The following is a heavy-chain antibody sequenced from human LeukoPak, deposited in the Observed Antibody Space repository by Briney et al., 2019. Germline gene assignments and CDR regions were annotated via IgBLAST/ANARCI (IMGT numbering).Heavy chain of an antibody. J-gene: IGHJ4*02. Sequence: GGSLRLSCAASGFTFSSYEMNWVRQAPGKGLDWVSYISTSGSTIYYADSVKGRFTISRDNAKNTLYLQMNSLRAEDTAVYYCARDRLGARIDYWGQGTLVTVSS. CDR1: GFTFSSYE. D-gene: IGHD1-26*01. V-gene: IGHV3-48*03. CDR2: ISTSGSTI. CDR3: ARDRLGARIDY.